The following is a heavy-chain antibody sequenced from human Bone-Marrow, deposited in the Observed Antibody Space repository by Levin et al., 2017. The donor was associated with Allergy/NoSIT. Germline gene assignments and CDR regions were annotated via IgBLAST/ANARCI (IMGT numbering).Heavy chain of an antibody. Sequence: GESLKISCAASGFTFSDYAMTWVRQAPGKGLEWVSVITGGGGNTYYGDSVKGRFTVSRDNSKNTLYLELNSLRADDTAVYYCAKKQGGTTGFSFDVWGQGTMVTVSS. D-gene: IGHD1-14*01. V-gene: IGHV3-23*01. CDR3: AKKQGGTTGFSFDV. CDR1: GFTFSDYA. CDR2: ITGGGGNT. J-gene: IGHJ3*01.